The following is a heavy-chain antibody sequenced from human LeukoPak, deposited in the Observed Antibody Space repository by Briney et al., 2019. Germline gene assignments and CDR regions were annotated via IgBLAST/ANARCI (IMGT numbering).Heavy chain of an antibody. CDR3: ARYGGSYSFDY. CDR1: GGSISSGSYY. CDR2: IYTSGST. J-gene: IGHJ4*02. Sequence: SETLSLTCTVSGGSISSGSYYWSWIRQPAGKGLEWIGRIYTSGSTNYNPSLKSRVTISVDTSKNQFSLKLSSVTAADTAVYYCARYGGSYSFDYWGQGTLVTVSS. D-gene: IGHD1-26*01. V-gene: IGHV4-61*02.